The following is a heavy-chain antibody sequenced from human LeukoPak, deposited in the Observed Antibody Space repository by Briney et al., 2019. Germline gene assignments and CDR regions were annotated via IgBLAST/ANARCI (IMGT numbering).Heavy chain of an antibody. J-gene: IGHJ3*01. Sequence: ASVKLSCKASGYTFTGYYIHWVRRAPGQGLGYMGWINPNSGGTNYAQEFQGRVTMTRDTSISTGYMELNRLRSDDTAIYFCARSCGGEGFSDFKDSFDVWGQGTMVTVSS. CDR2: INPNSGGT. V-gene: IGHV1-2*02. D-gene: IGHD2-21*01. CDR1: GYTFTGYY. CDR3: ARSCGGEGFSDFKDSFDV.